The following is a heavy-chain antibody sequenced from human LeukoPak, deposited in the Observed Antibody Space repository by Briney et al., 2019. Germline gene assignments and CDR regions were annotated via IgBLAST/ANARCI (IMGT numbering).Heavy chain of an antibody. CDR1: EFTLGSYW. V-gene: IGHV3-7*03. Sequence: GGSLRLSCAASEFTLGSYWMTWVRQAPGKGLEWVANINRDGSKNHFVDSVKGRFTISRDNPNTFLYLQMNSLRAEDTAVYFCARDSSPYCGDDCYFDAFDLWGQGTMVTVSS. CDR3: ARDSSPYCGDDCYFDAFDL. CDR2: INRDGSKN. J-gene: IGHJ3*01. D-gene: IGHD2-21*02.